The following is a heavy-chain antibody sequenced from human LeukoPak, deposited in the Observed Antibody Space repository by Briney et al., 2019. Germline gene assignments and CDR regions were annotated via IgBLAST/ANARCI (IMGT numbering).Heavy chain of an antibody. CDR3: ARGLPTPVSTLSDY. J-gene: IGHJ4*02. CDR1: GYTFTRYD. Sequence: ASVKVSCTASGYTFTRYDINWVRQATGQGLEWMGWMNPNSANTGYAQKFQGRVTMTRNISISTAYMELSSLRSEDTAVYYCARGLPTPVSTLSDYWGQGTLVTVSS. CDR2: MNPNSANT. V-gene: IGHV1-8*01. D-gene: IGHD2-15*01.